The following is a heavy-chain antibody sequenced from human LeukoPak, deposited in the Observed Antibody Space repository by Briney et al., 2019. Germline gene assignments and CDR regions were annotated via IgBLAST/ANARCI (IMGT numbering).Heavy chain of an antibody. CDR3: AREGGPYRPLDY. J-gene: IGHJ4*02. Sequence: SQTLSLTCGVSGGSISDTNWWTWFRQPPGKGLEWNGEVNLQGSTNYNPSLKSRVAISVDKSENHISLKLTSVTAADTAAYYCAREGGPYRPLDYSGQGTLVTVAS. CDR2: VNLQGST. V-gene: IGHV4-4*02. CDR1: GGSISDTNW.